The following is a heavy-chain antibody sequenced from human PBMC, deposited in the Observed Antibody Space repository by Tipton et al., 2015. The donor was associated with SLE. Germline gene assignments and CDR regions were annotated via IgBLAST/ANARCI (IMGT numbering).Heavy chain of an antibody. J-gene: IGHJ3*02. V-gene: IGHV1-18*01. D-gene: IGHD3-3*01. CDR3: ARDTIFGVVPPNAFDI. Sequence: QSGAEGKKPGASVKVSCKASGYTFTSYGISWVRQAPGQGLEWMGWISAYNGNTNYAQRLQGRATMTTDTSTSTAYMELRSLRSDDTAVYYCARDTIFGVVPPNAFDIWGQGTMVTVSS. CDR1: GYTFTSYG. CDR2: ISAYNGNT.